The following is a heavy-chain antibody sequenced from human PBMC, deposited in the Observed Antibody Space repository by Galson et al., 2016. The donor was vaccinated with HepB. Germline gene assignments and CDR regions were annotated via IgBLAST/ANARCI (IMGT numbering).Heavy chain of an antibody. CDR2: ISSSISTI. V-gene: IGHV3-48*02. CDR3: ARELVRSAFGL. J-gene: IGHJ3*01. D-gene: IGHD6-6*01. CDR1: GFTFSTSG. Sequence: SLRLSCAGSGFTFSTSGLNWVRQAPGKGLQWISYISSSISTIYYADSVVGRFTISRDNAKNSVYLQMNNLRDEDTGVYYCARELVRSAFGLWGQGTLVTVSS.